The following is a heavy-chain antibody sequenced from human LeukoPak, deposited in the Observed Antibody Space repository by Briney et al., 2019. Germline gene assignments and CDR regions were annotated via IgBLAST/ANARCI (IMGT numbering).Heavy chain of an antibody. V-gene: IGHV4-34*01. CDR3: ASSGGYSYGFY. CDR2: INHSRST. J-gene: IGHJ4*02. CDR1: GGSFSGYY. D-gene: IGHD5-18*01. Sequence: PSETLSLTCAVYGGSFSGYYWSWIRQPPGKGLEWIGEINHSRSTNYNPSLKSRVTISVDTSKNQFSLKLSSVTAADTAVYYCASSGGYSYGFYWGQGTLVTVSS.